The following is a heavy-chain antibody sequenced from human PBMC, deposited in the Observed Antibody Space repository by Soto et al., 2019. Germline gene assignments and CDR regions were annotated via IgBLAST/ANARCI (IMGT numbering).Heavy chain of an antibody. CDR1: GGSISSGGYY. D-gene: IGHD5-12*01. J-gene: IGHJ6*02. V-gene: IGHV4-31*03. CDR2: IYYSGST. Sequence: SETLSLTCTVSGGSISSGGYYWSWIRQHPGKGLEWIGYIYYSGSTYYNPSLKSRVTISVDTSKNQFSLKLSSVTAADTAVYYCAKGGGDIAGGKYYYYGMDVWGQGTTVTVSS. CDR3: AKGGGDIAGGKYYYYGMDV.